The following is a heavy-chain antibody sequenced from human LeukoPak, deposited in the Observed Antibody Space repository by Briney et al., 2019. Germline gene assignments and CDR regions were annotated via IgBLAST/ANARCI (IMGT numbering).Heavy chain of an antibody. J-gene: IGHJ6*03. V-gene: IGHV3-7*01. Sequence: GGSLRLSCAASGFTFSSYGMSWVRQAPGKGLEWVANIKQDGSEKYYVDSVKGRFTISRDNAKNSLYLQMNSLRAEDTAVYYCARAGSYGSGSYYMSGAYYYYMDVWGKGTTVTVSS. CDR3: ARAGSYGSGSYYMSGAYYYYMDV. CDR2: IKQDGSEK. CDR1: GFTFSSYG. D-gene: IGHD3-10*01.